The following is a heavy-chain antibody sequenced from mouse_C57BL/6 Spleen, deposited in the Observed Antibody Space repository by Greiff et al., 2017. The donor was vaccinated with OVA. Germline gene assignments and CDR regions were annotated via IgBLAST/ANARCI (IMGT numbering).Heavy chain of an antibody. J-gene: IGHJ4*01. CDR1: GYSFTGYY. CDR3: ARWTTTVPMDY. D-gene: IGHD1-1*01. V-gene: IGHV1-42*01. Sequence: VQLKQSGPALVKPGASVQISCKASGYSFTGYYMNWVKQSPEKSLEWIGEINPSTGGTTYNQKFKAKATLTVDKSSSTAYMQLKSLTSEDSAVYYCARWTTTVPMDYWGQGTSVTVSS. CDR2: INPSTGGT.